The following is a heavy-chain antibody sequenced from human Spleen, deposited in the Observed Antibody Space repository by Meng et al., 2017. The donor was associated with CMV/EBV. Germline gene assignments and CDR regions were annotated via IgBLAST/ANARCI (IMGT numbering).Heavy chain of an antibody. Sequence: SETLSLTCTVSGDSIGRNSYYWSWIRQPPGKGLEWIGTIYYRGNTYYNSSLKSRITISVDTSKNQFSLKLSSVTAADTAVYYCARDRRWDYYYFGMAVWGQGTTVTVSS. V-gene: IGHV4-39*07. CDR2: IYYRGNT. CDR1: GDSIGRNSYY. J-gene: IGHJ6*02. D-gene: IGHD5-24*01. CDR3: ARDRRWDYYYFGMAV.